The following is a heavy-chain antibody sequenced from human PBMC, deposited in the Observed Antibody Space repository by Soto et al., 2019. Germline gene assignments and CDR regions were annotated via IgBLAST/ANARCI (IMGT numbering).Heavy chain of an antibody. V-gene: IGHV3-33*01. D-gene: IGHD2-15*01. Sequence: QVQLVESGGGVVQPGRSLRLSCAASGFTFSSYGMHWVRQAPGKGLEWVAVIWYDGSNKYYADSVKGRFTISRDSSKNTLELQMHSLGAEDAAVYYCPCSVNGDSGGRCGVLDLRGRGSLVPVSS. CDR1: GFTFSSYG. CDR2: IWYDGSNK. CDR3: PCSVNGDSGGRCGVLDL. J-gene: IGHJ2*01.